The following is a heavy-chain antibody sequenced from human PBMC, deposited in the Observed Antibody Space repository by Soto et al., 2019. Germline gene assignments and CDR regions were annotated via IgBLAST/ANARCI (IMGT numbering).Heavy chain of an antibody. CDR1: GGSINVYY. CDR2: IYNSGST. D-gene: IGHD6-19*01. J-gene: IGHJ4*02. Sequence: SETLSLTCTVSGGSINVYYWSWIRQPPGKGLEWVGYIYNSGSTNYNPSLKSRVTISVDTSKNQFSLKLNSVISADTAVYYCARLQVAVPHYWGQGTLVTVSS. CDR3: ARLQVAVPHY. V-gene: IGHV4-59*01.